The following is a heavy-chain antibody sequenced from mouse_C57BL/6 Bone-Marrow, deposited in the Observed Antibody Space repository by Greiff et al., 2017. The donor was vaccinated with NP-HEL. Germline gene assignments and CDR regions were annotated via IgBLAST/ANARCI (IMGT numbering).Heavy chain of an antibody. CDR2: IRNKANGYTT. Sequence: EVKLMESGGGLVQPGGSLSLSCAASGFTFTDYYMSWVRQPPGKALEWFGFIRNKANGYTTEYSASVKGRFTISRDNSQSILYLQMNALRAEDSATYYCARYHYYGSNAWFAYWGQGTLVTVSA. V-gene: IGHV7-3*01. CDR3: ARYHYYGSNAWFAY. J-gene: IGHJ3*01. D-gene: IGHD1-1*01. CDR1: GFTFTDYY.